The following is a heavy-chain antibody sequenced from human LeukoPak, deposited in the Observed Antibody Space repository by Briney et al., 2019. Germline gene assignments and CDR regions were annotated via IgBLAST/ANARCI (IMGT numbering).Heavy chain of an antibody. CDR1: GFTFSSYA. Sequence: QPGGSLRLSCAASGFTFSSYAMHWVRQAPGKGLEWVAVISYDGSNKYYADSVKGRFTISIDNAKTTVYLQMNSLRVEDTALYYCTRGSAYWGQGTLVTVSS. CDR3: TRGSAY. J-gene: IGHJ4*02. V-gene: IGHV3-30-3*01. D-gene: IGHD3-10*01. CDR2: ISYDGSNK.